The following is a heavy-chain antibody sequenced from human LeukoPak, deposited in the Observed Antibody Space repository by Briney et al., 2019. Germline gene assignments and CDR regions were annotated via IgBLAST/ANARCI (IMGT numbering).Heavy chain of an antibody. V-gene: IGHV3-30*18. J-gene: IGHJ4*02. CDR3: AKDVDIVATIYYFEH. D-gene: IGHD5-12*01. Sequence: PGGSLRLSCAASGFTFSSYAMHWVRQAPAKGLEWVAFISYDGSNKYYADSVKGRFTISRDNSKNTLYLQMNSLRAEDTAVYYCAKDVDIVATIYYFEHWGQGTLVTVSS. CDR1: GFTFSSYA. CDR2: ISYDGSNK.